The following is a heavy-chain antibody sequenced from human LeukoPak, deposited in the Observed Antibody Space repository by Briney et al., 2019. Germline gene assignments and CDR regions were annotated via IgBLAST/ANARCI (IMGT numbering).Heavy chain of an antibody. CDR1: GFTFTTYW. Sequence: GSLRLSCAASGFTFTTYWMGWVRQAPGKGLEWVANIKQDGSEQYYVDSVKGRFTISRDNAKNSLSLQMNSLRAEDTAVYYCARDFNIPFDPWGQGTLVTVSS. CDR2: IKQDGSEQ. D-gene: IGHD2/OR15-2a*01. CDR3: ARDFNIPFDP. J-gene: IGHJ5*02. V-gene: IGHV3-7*01.